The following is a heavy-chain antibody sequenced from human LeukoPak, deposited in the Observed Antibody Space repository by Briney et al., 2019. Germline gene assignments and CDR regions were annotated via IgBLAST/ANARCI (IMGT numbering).Heavy chain of an antibody. Sequence: SETLSLTCTVSGGSISSYYWSWIRQPPGKGLEWIGYIYYSGSTNYNPSLKSRVTISVDTSKNQFSLKLSSVTAADTAVYYCASSRDYYYGSGNYYLDYWGQGTLVTVSS. J-gene: IGHJ4*02. D-gene: IGHD3-10*01. CDR2: IYYSGST. CDR1: GGSISSYY. V-gene: IGHV4-59*08. CDR3: ASSRDYYYGSGNYYLDY.